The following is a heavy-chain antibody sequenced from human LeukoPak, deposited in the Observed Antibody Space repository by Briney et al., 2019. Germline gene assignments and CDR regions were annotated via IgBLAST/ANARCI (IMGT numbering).Heavy chain of an antibody. V-gene: IGHV3-21*01. Sequence: GGSLRLSCAASGFTFSSYSMMWVRQAPGKGLEWVSSISSNSSYIYYPDSVKGRFTISRDNAKNSLYLQMNSLRAEDTAVYYCARDLQVGALYFFDYWGQGTLVTVSS. D-gene: IGHD1-26*01. CDR3: ARDLQVGALYFFDY. CDR2: ISSNSSYI. J-gene: IGHJ4*02. CDR1: GFTFSSYS.